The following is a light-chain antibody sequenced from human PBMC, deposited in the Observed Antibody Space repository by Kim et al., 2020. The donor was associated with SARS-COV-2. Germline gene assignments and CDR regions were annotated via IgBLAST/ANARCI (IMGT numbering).Light chain of an antibody. CDR1: QVVSSY. J-gene: IGKJ4*01. Sequence: SLPPGERAIPSRRASQVVSSYVSWYQQKPGQAPRLLFDAASNRATGIPARCSGSGSGTDFTLTISSLEPEDFAVYYCQHRSNWLTFGGGTKVDIK. CDR2: AAS. V-gene: IGKV3-11*01. CDR3: QHRSNWLT.